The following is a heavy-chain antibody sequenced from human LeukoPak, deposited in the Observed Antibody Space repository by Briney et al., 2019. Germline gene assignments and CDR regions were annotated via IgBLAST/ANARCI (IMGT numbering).Heavy chain of an antibody. CDR1: GGSISSYY. J-gene: IGHJ4*02. CDR3: ARFRLEVRGFDY. CDR2: ILTSGST. V-gene: IGHV4-4*07. Sequence: PSETLSLTCTVSGGSISSYYWTWIRQPAGKGLEWIGRILTSGSTNYNPSLKSRVTMPVDTSKNQFSLKLSSVTAADTAVYYCARFRLEVRGFDYWGQGTLVTVSS. D-gene: IGHD1-7*01.